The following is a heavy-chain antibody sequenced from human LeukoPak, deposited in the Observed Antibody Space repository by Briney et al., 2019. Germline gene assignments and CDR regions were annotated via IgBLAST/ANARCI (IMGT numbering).Heavy chain of an antibody. CDR2: IIPIFGTA. CDR1: GGTFSSNA. J-gene: IGHJ6*03. D-gene: IGHD2-2*01. V-gene: IGHV1-69*05. Sequence: ASVKVSCKASGGTFSSNAISWVRQAPGQGLGWMGGIIPIFGTANYAQKFQGRVTITTDESTSTAYMELSSLRSEDTAVYYCARGHVVVPGRWGDADYYYMDVWGKGTTVTVSS. CDR3: ARGHVVVPGRWGDADYYYMDV.